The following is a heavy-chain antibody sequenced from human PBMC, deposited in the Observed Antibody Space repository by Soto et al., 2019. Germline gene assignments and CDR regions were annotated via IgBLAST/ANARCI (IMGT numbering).Heavy chain of an antibody. J-gene: IGHJ3*02. V-gene: IGHV1-18*01. CDR1: GYTFTSYG. CDR2: ISAYNGNT. D-gene: IGHD6-13*01. Sequence: QVQLVQSGAEVKKPGASVKVSCKASGYTFTSYGISWVRQAPGQGLEWMGWISAYNGNTNYAQKLQGRVTMTTDTSTSTAYMELRSLRSDDTAVYYCXSXXXXYSSSWYLGAFDIWGQGTMVTVSS. CDR3: XSXXXXYSSSWYLGAFDI.